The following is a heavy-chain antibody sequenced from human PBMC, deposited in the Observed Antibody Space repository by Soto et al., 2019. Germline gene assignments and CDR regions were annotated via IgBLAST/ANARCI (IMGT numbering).Heavy chain of an antibody. J-gene: IGHJ3*02. Sequence: EVQLVESGGGLVKPGGSLRLSCGGSGFTFSNAWMSWVRQAPGKGLEWVGRIKSKTDGGTTDYAAPVKGRFTISRDDTKNTLYLQMNSLKTEDTAVYYCTTDSVAVAGNDAFDIWGQGTMVTVSS. CDR1: GFTFSNAW. CDR3: TTDSVAVAGNDAFDI. D-gene: IGHD6-19*01. CDR2: IKSKTDGGTT. V-gene: IGHV3-15*01.